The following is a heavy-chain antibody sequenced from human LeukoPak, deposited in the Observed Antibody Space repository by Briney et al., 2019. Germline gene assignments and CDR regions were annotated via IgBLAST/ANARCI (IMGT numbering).Heavy chain of an antibody. CDR2: ITQDGSEQ. V-gene: IGHV3-7*03. Sequence: GGSLRLSCAASGFTFSSHWMSWVRQAPGKGLEWVANITQDGSEQYYVDSVKGRFTISRDTAKNSLYLQMNSLRAEDTAVYYCARDYGGNSPGPPGWGQGTLVTVSS. CDR1: GFTFSSHW. D-gene: IGHD4-23*01. CDR3: ARDYGGNSPGPPG. J-gene: IGHJ4*02.